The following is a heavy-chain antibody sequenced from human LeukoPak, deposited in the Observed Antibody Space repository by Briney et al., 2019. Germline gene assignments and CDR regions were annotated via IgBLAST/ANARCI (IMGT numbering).Heavy chain of an antibody. CDR1: GFTFSSYW. Sequence: GGSLRLSCAASGFTFSSYWMSWVRQAPVKGLEWVGNIKQDGSEKYYVDSVKGRFTISRDNAKNSLYLQMNSLRAEDTAVYYCARVQWELRGVGSYFDYWGQGTLVTVSS. CDR2: IKQDGSEK. V-gene: IGHV3-7*01. D-gene: IGHD1-26*01. CDR3: ARVQWELRGVGSYFDY. J-gene: IGHJ4*02.